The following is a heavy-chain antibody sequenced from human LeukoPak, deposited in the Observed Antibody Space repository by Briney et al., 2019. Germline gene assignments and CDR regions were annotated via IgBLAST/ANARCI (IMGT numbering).Heavy chain of an antibody. J-gene: IGHJ4*02. CDR3: AAGVGTDMGGLY. V-gene: IGHV1-2*02. CDR2: INPNSGGT. Sequence: ASVKVSCKASGYTFTGYYMHWVRQAPGQGLERMGWINPNSGGTNYAQKFQGRVTMTRDTSISTAYMELSRLRSDDTAVYYCAAGVGTDMGGLYWGQGTLVTVSS. CDR1: GYTFTGYY. D-gene: IGHD5-18*01.